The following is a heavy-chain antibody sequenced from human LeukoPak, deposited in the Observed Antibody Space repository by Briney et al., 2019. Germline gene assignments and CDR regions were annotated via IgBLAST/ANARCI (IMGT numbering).Heavy chain of an antibody. CDR1: GGSISSYY. CDR3: ASFLYSSSYDY. D-gene: IGHD6-13*01. Sequence: PSETLSLTCTVSGGSISSYYWSWIRQPPGKGLEWIGYINYSGSTNYNPSLKSRVTISVDTSKNQFSLKLSSVTAADTAVYYCASFLYSSSYDYWGQGTLVTVSS. J-gene: IGHJ4*02. V-gene: IGHV4-59*01. CDR2: INYSGST.